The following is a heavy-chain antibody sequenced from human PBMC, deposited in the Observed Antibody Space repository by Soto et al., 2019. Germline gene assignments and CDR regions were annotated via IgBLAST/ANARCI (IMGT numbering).Heavy chain of an antibody. Sequence: QPGGSLRLSCAASGFTFGTYAMNWVRQAPGKGLEWVSSTPGSGGSAYYAESVRGRFTISRDNSKNTVYLQLDSLRPEDSAIYYCAKGGSSGWFYFDFWGQGTQVTVSS. CDR2: TPGSGGSA. D-gene: IGHD6-19*01. CDR1: GFTFGTYA. CDR3: AKGGSSGWFYFDF. V-gene: IGHV3-23*01. J-gene: IGHJ4*02.